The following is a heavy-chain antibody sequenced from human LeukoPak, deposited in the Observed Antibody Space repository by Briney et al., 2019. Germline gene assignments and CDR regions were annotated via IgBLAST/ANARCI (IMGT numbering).Heavy chain of an antibody. D-gene: IGHD4-17*01. CDR1: GYTFTGHY. V-gene: IGHV1-2*02. CDR2: INPTGGT. Sequence: ASVKVSCKASGYTFTGHYMNWVRLAPGQGLEWMGWINPTGGTTHAQKFQDRVTMTRDTSINTAYMELSGLRSDDTAVYYCARATNYGGAFDIWGQGTMVTVSS. J-gene: IGHJ3*02. CDR3: ARATNYGGAFDI.